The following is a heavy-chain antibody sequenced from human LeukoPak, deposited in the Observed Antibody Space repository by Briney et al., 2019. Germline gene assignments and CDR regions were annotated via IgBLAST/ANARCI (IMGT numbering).Heavy chain of an antibody. CDR2: IIPILGIA. V-gene: IGHV1-69*04. J-gene: IGHJ4*02. Sequence: ASVKVSCKASGGTFSSYAISWVRQAPGQGLEWMGRIIPILGIANYAQKFQGRVTITADKSTSTAYMELSSLRSEDTAVYYCARDLMVRGTAGFDYWGQGTLVTVSS. CDR3: ARDLMVRGTAGFDY. CDR1: GGTFSSYA. D-gene: IGHD3-10*01.